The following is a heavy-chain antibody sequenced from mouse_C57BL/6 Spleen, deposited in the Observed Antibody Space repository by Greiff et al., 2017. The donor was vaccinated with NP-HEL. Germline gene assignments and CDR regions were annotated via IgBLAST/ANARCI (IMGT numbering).Heavy chain of an antibody. J-gene: IGHJ2*01. Sequence: EVQGVESGEGLVKPGGSLKLSCAASGFTFSSYAMSWVRQTPEKRLEWVAYISSGGDYIYYADTVKGRFTISRDNARNTLYLQMSSLKSEDTAMYYCTRERGGYYPFDYWGQGTTLTVSS. CDR3: TRERGGYYPFDY. V-gene: IGHV5-9-1*02. CDR2: ISSGGDYI. D-gene: IGHD2-3*01. CDR1: GFTFSSYA.